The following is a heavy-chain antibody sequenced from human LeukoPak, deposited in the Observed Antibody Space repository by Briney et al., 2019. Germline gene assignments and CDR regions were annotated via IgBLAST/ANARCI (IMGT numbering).Heavy chain of an antibody. D-gene: IGHD3-22*01. CDR3: AKEIYDSSGYYRFRYAFDI. CDR1: GFTFSTYA. V-gene: IGHV3-30-3*01. Sequence: GRSLRLSCAASGFTFSTYAMHWVRQAPGKGLEWVALFSYDGSTKYYADSVKGRFTISRDNSKKPLYLQMNSLRAEDTAVYYCAKEIYDSSGYYRFRYAFDIWGQGTMVTVSS. CDR2: FSYDGSTK. J-gene: IGHJ3*02.